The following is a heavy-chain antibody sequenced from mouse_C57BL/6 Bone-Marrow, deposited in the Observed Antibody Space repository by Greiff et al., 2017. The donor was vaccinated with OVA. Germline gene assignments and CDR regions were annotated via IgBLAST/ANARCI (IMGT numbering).Heavy chain of an antibody. D-gene: IGHD2-5*01. J-gene: IGHJ1*03. CDR2: IDPENGDT. CDR3: TPTWSNYWYFDV. V-gene: IGHV14-4*01. CDR1: GFNIKDDY. Sequence: VQLQQSGAELVRPGASVKLSCTASGFNIKDDYMHWVKQRPEQGLEWIGWIDPENGDTEYASKFQGKATITADTSSNTAYLQLSSLTSEDTAVYYCTPTWSNYWYFDVWGTGTTVTVSS.